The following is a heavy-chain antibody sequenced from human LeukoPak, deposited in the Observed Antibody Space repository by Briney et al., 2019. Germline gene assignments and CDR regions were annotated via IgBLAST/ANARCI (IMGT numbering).Heavy chain of an antibody. CDR2: IYYTGST. Sequence: PSETLSLTCTVSGGSISSSSYYWGWIRQPPGKGLEWIGSIYYTGSTYSNPSLKSRVTISVDTSKNQFSLKLSSVTAADTAVYYCARGLVGATWAFDIWGQGTMVTVSS. CDR3: ARGLVGATWAFDI. CDR1: GGSISSSSYY. J-gene: IGHJ3*02. D-gene: IGHD1-26*01. V-gene: IGHV4-39*07.